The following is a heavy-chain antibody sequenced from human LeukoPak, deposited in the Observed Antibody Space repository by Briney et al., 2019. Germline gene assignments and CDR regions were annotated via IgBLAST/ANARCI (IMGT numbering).Heavy chain of an antibody. V-gene: IGHV3-74*01. J-gene: IGHJ3*02. CDR1: QFTLSNYW. D-gene: IGHD5-18*01. CDR2: INSDATST. Sequence: GGSLRLSCAASQFTLSNYWMHWVRQAPGKGLVWVSFINSDATSTAYADSVKGRFTISSDNAKNTLHLQMNSLRVEDTAVYYCARDMNVDTAMDIWGQGTLVTVSS. CDR3: ARDMNVDTAMDI.